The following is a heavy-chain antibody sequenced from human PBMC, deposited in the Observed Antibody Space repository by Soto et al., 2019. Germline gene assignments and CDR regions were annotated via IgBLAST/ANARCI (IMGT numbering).Heavy chain of an antibody. J-gene: IGHJ4*02. CDR1: GFTFSAYA. V-gene: IGHV3-30*18. D-gene: IGHD1-26*01. CDR2: ISYDGSNK. Sequence: QVQLVESGGGVVQTGRSLRLSCAASGFTFSAYAMHWVRQVPGKGLEWVAVISYDGSNKYYADSVKGRFTISRDDSKNTLSLQMNSLRAEDTAVYYCAKVVYSGSYYGFDDWGQGTLVTVSS. CDR3: AKVVYSGSYYGFDD.